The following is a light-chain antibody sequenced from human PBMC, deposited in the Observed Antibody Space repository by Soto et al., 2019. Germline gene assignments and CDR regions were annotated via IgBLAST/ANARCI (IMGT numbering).Light chain of an antibody. CDR3: SSYTSSSTLDVV. CDR1: SSDVGSYNY. J-gene: IGLJ2*01. V-gene: IGLV2-14*01. Sequence: QSVLTQPASVSGSPGQSITISCTGTSSDVGSYNYVSWYQQHPGKAPKLMIYEVSNRPSGVSNRFSGSKSGNTASLTISGLQAEDEADYDCSSYTSSSTLDVVFGGGTQLTVL. CDR2: EVS.